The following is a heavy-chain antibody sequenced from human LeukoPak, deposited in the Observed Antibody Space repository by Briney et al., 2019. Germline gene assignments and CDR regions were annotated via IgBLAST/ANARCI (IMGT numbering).Heavy chain of an antibody. CDR3: AKLTSGSSLFDY. CDR1: GFTFSSYG. D-gene: IGHD1-26*01. V-gene: IGHV3-30*18. CDR2: ISYDGSNK. Sequence: PGGSLRLSCAASGFTFSSYGMHWVRQAPGKGLEWVAVISYDGSNKYYADSVKGRFTISRDNSKNTLYLQMNSLRAEDTAVYYCAKLTSGSSLFDYWGQGTLVTVSS. J-gene: IGHJ4*02.